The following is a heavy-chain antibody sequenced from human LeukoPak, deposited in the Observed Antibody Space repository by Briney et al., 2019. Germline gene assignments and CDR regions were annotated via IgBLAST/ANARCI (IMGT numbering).Heavy chain of an antibody. Sequence: SETLSLTCAVYGGSFSGYYWSWVRQPPGKGLEWIGEIDHSGATNYNPALSSRVTISLDTSKNQSSLPLRSITAADTAVYYCAKAPYLSSGSWGQGTTVTVSS. D-gene: IGHD3-22*01. J-gene: IGHJ3*01. CDR2: IDHSGAT. V-gene: IGHV4-34*01. CDR1: GGSFSGYY. CDR3: AKAPYLSSGS.